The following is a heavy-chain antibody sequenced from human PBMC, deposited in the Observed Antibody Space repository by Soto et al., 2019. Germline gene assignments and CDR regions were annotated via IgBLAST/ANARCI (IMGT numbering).Heavy chain of an antibody. J-gene: IGHJ6*02. D-gene: IGHD2-15*01. V-gene: IGHV1-69*13. CDR2: IIPIFGTA. CDR3: ARGEGIVVVVAARGYYYGMDV. Sequence: SVKVSCKASGYTFTGYYMHWVRQAPGQGLEWMGGIIPIFGTANYAQKFQGRVTITADESTSTAYMELSSLRSEDTAVYYCARGEGIVVVVAARGYYYGMDVWGQGTTVTVS. CDR1: GYTFTGYY.